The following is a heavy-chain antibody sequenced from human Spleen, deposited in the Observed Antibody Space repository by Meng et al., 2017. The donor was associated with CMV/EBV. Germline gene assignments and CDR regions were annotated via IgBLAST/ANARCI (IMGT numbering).Heavy chain of an antibody. CDR1: GFIFSDYY. V-gene: IGHV3-11*04. CDR3: ARDFSAVHNWFDA. D-gene: IGHD1-26*01. J-gene: IGHJ5*02. CDR2: ISSSGSIK. Sequence: AASGFIFSDYYITWIRQAPGKGLEWVSYISSSGSIKKYADSVEGRFTISRDNAKKSLYLQMNSLRAEDTAFYYCARDFSAVHNWFDAWGRGTLVTVSS.